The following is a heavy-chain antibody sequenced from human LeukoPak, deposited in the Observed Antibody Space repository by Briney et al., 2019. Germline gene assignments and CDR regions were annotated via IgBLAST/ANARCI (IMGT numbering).Heavy chain of an antibody. CDR2: INDHGDTT. J-gene: IGHJ4*02. D-gene: IGHD6-19*01. Sequence: GGSLRRSCSASGFTFSSCAMHWVRQAPRMGLEYVSGINDHGDTTHYGDSVRGRVTISRDDSKNTVHLQMSSLRAEDTAVYYCVKDLSGWYSFDYWGQGTLVTVSS. CDR3: VKDLSGWYSFDY. CDR1: GFTFSSCA. V-gene: IGHV3-64D*09.